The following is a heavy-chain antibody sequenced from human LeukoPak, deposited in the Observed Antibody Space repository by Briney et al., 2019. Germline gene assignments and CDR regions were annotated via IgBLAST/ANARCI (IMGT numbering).Heavy chain of an antibody. V-gene: IGHV4-59*08. CDR1: GGSISSYY. CDR3: ARHLTVTTTDYDY. J-gene: IGHJ4*02. CDR2: IYYSGST. Sequence: SETLSLTCTVSGGSISSYYWSWIRQPPGKGLEWIGYIYYSGSTNYNPSLKSRVTISVDTSKNQFSLKLSSVTAADPAVYYCARHLTVTTTDYDYWGQGTLVTVSS. D-gene: IGHD4-17*01.